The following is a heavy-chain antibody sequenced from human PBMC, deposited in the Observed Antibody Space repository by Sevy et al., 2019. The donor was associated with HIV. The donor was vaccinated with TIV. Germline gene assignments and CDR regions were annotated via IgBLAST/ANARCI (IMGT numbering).Heavy chain of an antibody. J-gene: IGHJ5*02. CDR2: IYYSGST. CDR1: GGSISSYY. Sequence: SETLSLTCTVSGGSISSYYWSWIRQPPGKGLEWIGYIYYSGSTNYNPSLKSRVTISVDTSKNQFSLKLSTVTAAVTAVYYCARHIQQQLVDPWGQGTLVTVSS. V-gene: IGHV4-59*08. D-gene: IGHD6-13*01. CDR3: ARHIQQQLVDP.